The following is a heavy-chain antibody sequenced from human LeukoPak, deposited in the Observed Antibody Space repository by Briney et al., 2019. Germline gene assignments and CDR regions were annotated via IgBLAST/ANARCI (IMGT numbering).Heavy chain of an antibody. CDR2: INPNSGGT. CDR3: ARGYPLSTTAAGTYFQH. J-gene: IGHJ1*01. CDR1: GYTFSGYY. D-gene: IGHD6-13*01. Sequence: ASVKVSCKASGYTFSGYYMHWVRQAPGQRLEWMGWINPNSGGTNYAQKFQGRVTMTRDTSISTAYMELSRLRSDDTAVYYCARGYPLSTTAAGTYFQHWGQGTLVTVSS. V-gene: IGHV1-2*02.